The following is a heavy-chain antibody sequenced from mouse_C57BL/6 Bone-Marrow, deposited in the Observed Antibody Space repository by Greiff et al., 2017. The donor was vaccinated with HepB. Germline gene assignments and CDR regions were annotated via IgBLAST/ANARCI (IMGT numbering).Heavy chain of an antibody. V-gene: IGHV5-17*01. CDR2: ISSGSSTI. CDR3: ARGYYSKGGFAY. D-gene: IGHD2-5*01. J-gene: IGHJ3*01. Sequence: EVQLVESGGGLVKPGGSLKLSCAASGFTFSDYGMHWVRQAPEKGLEWVAYISSGSSTIYYADTVKGRFTISRDNAKNTLFLQMTSLRSEDTAMYYCARGYYSKGGFAYWGQGTLVTVSA. CDR1: GFTFSDYG.